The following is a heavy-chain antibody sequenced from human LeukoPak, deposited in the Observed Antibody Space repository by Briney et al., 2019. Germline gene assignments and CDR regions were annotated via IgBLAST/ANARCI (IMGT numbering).Heavy chain of an antibody. J-gene: IGHJ4*02. CDR1: GFIFTTYT. Sequence: GGSLRLSCAASGFIFTTYTMNWVRQAPGEGLEWVSSVTHSSTYIFYAGSVKGRFTIPRDNAKNSVYLQMNSLRAEDTAVYYCARGNDILTAWGQGTLVTVSS. CDR3: ARGNDILTA. V-gene: IGHV3-21*01. D-gene: IGHD3-9*01. CDR2: VTHSSTYI.